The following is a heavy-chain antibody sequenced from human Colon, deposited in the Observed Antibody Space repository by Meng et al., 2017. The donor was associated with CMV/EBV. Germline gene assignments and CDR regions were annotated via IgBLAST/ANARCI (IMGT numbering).Heavy chain of an antibody. CDR1: GFSFDDYA. CDR2: INWNSGSI. V-gene: IGHV3-9*01. J-gene: IGHJ5*02. Sequence: GGSLRLSCAASGFSFDDYAMNWVRQAPGKGLEWVSSINWNSGSITYADSVKGRFTISIDNAKKSLYLQMDSLRPEDTALYYCANAWRGSSPPYFFDPWGQGTQVTVSS. CDR3: ANAWRGSSPPYFFDP. D-gene: IGHD2/OR15-2a*01.